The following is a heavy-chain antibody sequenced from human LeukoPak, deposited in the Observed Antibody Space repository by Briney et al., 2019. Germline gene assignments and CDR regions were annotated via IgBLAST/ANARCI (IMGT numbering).Heavy chain of an antibody. CDR2: ISNSGSTI. J-gene: IGHJ4*02. D-gene: IGHD1-7*01. Sequence: PGGSLRLSCAASGFTFSDYYMSWIRQAPGKGLEWVSYISNSGSTIYYADSVKGRFTISRDNAKNSLYLQMNSLRAEDTAIYYCARGPSGPSRTSNIANYYFAYWGQGTLVTVSS. CDR3: ARGPSGPSRTSNIANYYFAY. CDR1: GFTFSDYY. V-gene: IGHV3-11*04.